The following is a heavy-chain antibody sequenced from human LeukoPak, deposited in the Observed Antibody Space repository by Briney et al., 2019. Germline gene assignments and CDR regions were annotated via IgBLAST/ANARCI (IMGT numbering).Heavy chain of an antibody. CDR3: AKQWIAAGTNHFDY. CDR2: IGGSGADT. Sequence: PGGSLRLSCAASGFTFSSYAMSWVRQASGKGLEWVSTIGGSGADTYYADSVKGRFTISRDNSKNTLYLHMNSLRAEDTALYFCAKQWIAAGTNHFDYWGRGTLVTVSS. CDR1: GFTFSSYA. D-gene: IGHD6-13*01. J-gene: IGHJ4*02. V-gene: IGHV3-23*01.